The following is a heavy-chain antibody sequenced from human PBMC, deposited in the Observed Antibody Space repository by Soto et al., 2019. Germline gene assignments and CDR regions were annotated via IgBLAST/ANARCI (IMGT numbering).Heavy chain of an antibody. J-gene: IGHJ6*02. CDR2: ISAYNGNT. D-gene: IGHD3-22*01. CDR3: ARDSAFVTMIVVVITPPRYYGMDV. V-gene: IGHV1-18*04. Sequence: SVKVSCKASGYTFTSYGLRWVRQAPGQGLEWLGWISAYNGNTNYAQKLQGRVTMTTDTSTSTAYMELRSLRSDDTAVYYCARDSAFVTMIVVVITPPRYYGMDVWR. CDR1: GYTFTSYG.